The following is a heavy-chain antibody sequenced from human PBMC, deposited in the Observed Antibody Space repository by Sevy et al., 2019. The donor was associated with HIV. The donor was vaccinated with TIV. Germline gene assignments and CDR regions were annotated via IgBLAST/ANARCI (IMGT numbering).Heavy chain of an antibody. CDR3: AGDGPKGGLVVAAPFRAFDI. CDR1: GFTFSSYA. J-gene: IGHJ3*02. Sequence: GGSLRLSCAASGFTFSSYAMHWVRQAPGKGLEWVAVISYDGSNKYYADSVKGRFTISRDNSKNTLYLQMNSLRAEDTAVYYCAGDGPKGGLVVAAPFRAFDIWGQGTMVTVSS. D-gene: IGHD2-15*01. V-gene: IGHV3-30*04. CDR2: ISYDGSNK.